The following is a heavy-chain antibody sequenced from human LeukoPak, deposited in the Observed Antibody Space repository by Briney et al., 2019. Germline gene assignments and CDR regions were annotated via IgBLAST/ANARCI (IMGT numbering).Heavy chain of an antibody. V-gene: IGHV1-2*02. CDR3: ARGPRSGSYSYYYYMDV. CDR2: INPNSGGT. J-gene: IGHJ6*03. D-gene: IGHD1-26*01. CDR1: GYTFTGYY. Sequence: ASVKVSCKAPGYTFTGYYMHWVRQAPGQGLEWMEWINPNSGGTNYAQKFQGRVTMTRDTSISTAYMELSRLRSDDTAVYYCARGPRSGSYSYYYYMDVWGKGTTVTVSS.